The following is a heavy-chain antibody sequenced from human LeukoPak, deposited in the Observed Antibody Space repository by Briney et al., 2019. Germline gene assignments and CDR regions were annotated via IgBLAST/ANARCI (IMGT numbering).Heavy chain of an antibody. J-gene: IGHJ4*02. V-gene: IGHV3-48*01. CDR1: GFTFSSYA. CDR2: ISGSSGII. Sequence: GGSLRLSCAASGFTFSSYAMTWVRQAPGKGLEWVSYISGSSGIIDYADSVRGRFTISRDNAKNSLYLQMDSLRAEDTAVYYCARHIPFDCWGQGTLVTVSS. CDR3: ARHIPFDC. D-gene: IGHD2-21*01.